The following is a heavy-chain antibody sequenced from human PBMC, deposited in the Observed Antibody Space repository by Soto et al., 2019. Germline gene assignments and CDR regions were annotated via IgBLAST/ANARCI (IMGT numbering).Heavy chain of an antibody. V-gene: IGHV1-24*01. CDR3: TTVGGLLQPLGFDY. CDR1: GYTLSTSS. CDR2: LDPAEGRT. J-gene: IGHJ4*02. Sequence: ASVKVSCKLYGYTLSTSSIHWVRQAPGKGLEWMGGLDPAEGRTTYAQNFQGRVILTEDTTTNTAYMEMSGLTSDDTAVYYCTTVGGLLQPLGFDYCGQGAWVTVYS. D-gene: IGHD3-22*01.